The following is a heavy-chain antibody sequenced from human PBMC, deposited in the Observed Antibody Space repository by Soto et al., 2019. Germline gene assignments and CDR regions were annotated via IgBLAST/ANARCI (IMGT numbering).Heavy chain of an antibody. D-gene: IGHD1-1*01. V-gene: IGHV3-48*03. CDR1: GFTFRNYE. CDR2: ISSSGITT. CDR3: AIYGTRADW. J-gene: IGHJ4*02. Sequence: EVQLVESGGGFVQPGGSLRLSCAASGFTFRNYEKNWVRKAPGKGLEWVSYISSSGITTYYADFAAGRFTISRDNAKEPLYLHLNSLRVEDTAVYYCAIYGTRADWWGLGTQVTVSS.